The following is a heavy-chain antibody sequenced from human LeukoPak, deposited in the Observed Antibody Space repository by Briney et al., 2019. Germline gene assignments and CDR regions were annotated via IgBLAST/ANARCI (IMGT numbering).Heavy chain of an antibody. CDR3: ARDQGGVLRFLEWPQYFDY. CDR2: ISSSGSTI. D-gene: IGHD3-3*01. V-gene: IGHV3-11*01. CDR1: GFTFSDYY. J-gene: IGHJ4*02. Sequence: GGSLRLSCAASGFTFSDYYMSWIRQAPGKGLEWVLYISSSGSTIYYADSVKGRFTISRDNAKNSLYLQMNSLRAEDTAVYYCARDQGGVLRFLEWPQYFDYWGQGTLVTVSS.